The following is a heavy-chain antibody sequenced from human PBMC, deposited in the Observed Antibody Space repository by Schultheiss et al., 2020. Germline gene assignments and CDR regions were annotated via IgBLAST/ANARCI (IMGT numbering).Heavy chain of an antibody. D-gene: IGHD6-25*01. V-gene: IGHV3-9*01. CDR2: ISWNSGSI. J-gene: IGHJ5*02. CDR3: ARGHSGLVNWFDP. Sequence: WVRQPPGKGLEWVSGISWNSGSIGYADSVKGRFTISRDNAKNSLYLQMNSLRDEDTAVYYCARGHSGLVNWFDPWGQGTLVTVSS.